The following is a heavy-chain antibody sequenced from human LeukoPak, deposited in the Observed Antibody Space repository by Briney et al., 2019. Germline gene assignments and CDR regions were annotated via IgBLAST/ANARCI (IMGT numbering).Heavy chain of an antibody. CDR1: GYSISSGYY. V-gene: IGHV4-38-2*02. CDR3: LSRYSNHKFWDY. J-gene: IGHJ4*02. D-gene: IGHD4-11*01. Sequence: SETLSLTCTVSGYSISSGYYWGWIRQPPGKGLEWIGSIYHSGSTYYSPSLKSRVTISVDTSKNQFSLKLSSVTAADTAVYYCLSRYSNHKFWDYWGQGTLVTVSS. CDR2: IYHSGST.